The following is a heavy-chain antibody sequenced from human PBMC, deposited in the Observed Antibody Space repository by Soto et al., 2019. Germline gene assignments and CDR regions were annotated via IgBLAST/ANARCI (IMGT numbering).Heavy chain of an antibody. CDR2: IHPSGST. CDR3: ARGKPSGYSFGPRNFFYYGLDV. CDR1: SGCLGDHY. V-gene: IGHV4-34*01. J-gene: IGHJ6*02. Sequence: SETLSLTCAVFSGCLGDHYLTWIRQSPEKGQEWIVEIHPSGSTDYNPSLKSRLTLSLDTSKNQFSLKVASVNAADTAVYFCARGKPSGYSFGPRNFFYYGLDVSGPGTTVTVSS. D-gene: IGHD5-18*01.